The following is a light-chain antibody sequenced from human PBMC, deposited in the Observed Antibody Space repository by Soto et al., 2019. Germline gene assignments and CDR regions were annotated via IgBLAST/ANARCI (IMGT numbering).Light chain of an antibody. CDR3: SSYTSSITRV. V-gene: IGLV2-14*01. Sequence: QSVLTQPASVSGSPGQSITISCTGTSSDIGGYDYVSWYQQHPDKAPKLMIYEVSNRPSGVSNRFSGSKSGSTASLTISGLQAEDEADYYCSSYTSSITRVFGTGTKVTVL. CDR1: SSDIGGYDY. CDR2: EVS. J-gene: IGLJ1*01.